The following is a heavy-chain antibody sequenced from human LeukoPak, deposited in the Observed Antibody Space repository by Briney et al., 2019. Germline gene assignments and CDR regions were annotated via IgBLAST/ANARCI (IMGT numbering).Heavy chain of an antibody. CDR3: ARDCERTVWRLRRAATLDY. CDR2: ISYDGSNK. V-gene: IGHV3-30-3*01. D-gene: IGHD6-25*01. J-gene: IGHJ4*02. Sequence: GGSLRLSCAASGFTFSSYAMHWVRQAPGKGLEWVAVISYDGSNKYYADSVKGRFTISRDNSKNTLYLQMDSLRAEDTAVYYCARDCERTVWRLRRAATLDYWGQGTLVTVSS. CDR1: GFTFSSYA.